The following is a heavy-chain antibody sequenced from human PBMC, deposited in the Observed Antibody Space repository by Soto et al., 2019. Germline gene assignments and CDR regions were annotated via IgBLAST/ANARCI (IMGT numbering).Heavy chain of an antibody. Sequence: ASVKVSCKASGYTFTSYDINWVRQATGQGLEWMGWMNPNSGNTGYAQKFQGRVTMTRNTSISTAYMELRSLRSEDTAVYYCARGCGGGSCYSRSWDYWGQGTLVTVSS. CDR2: MNPNSGNT. CDR3: ARGCGGGSCYSRSWDY. J-gene: IGHJ4*02. CDR1: GYTFTSYD. V-gene: IGHV1-8*01. D-gene: IGHD2-15*01.